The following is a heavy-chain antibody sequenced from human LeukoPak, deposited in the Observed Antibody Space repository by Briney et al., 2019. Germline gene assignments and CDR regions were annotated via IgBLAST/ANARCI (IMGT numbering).Heavy chain of an antibody. Sequence: ASVKVSCKASGYTFTNFAIHWVRQAPGQRLEWMGWINTVNGNTKYSQNFQARVTITRDTSASTAYVELSSLRSEDTAVYYCLRYNSNWYFDYWGQGTLVTVSS. D-gene: IGHD6-13*01. J-gene: IGHJ4*02. V-gene: IGHV1-3*04. CDR1: GYTFTNFA. CDR3: LRYNSNWYFDY. CDR2: INTVNGNT.